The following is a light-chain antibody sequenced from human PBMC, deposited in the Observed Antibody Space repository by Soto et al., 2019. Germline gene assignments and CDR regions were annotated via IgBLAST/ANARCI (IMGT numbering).Light chain of an antibody. J-gene: IGKJ2*01. Sequence: ILLTQSPGTLSLSPGERATLSCRASQSVSSTYLAWYQQKPGQAPRLLIYGASRRATGIPDRFSGSGSGTDFSLTISRLEPEDFAVYYCQQYGRSPPRTFGQGTKLEIK. CDR3: QQYGRSPPRT. CDR2: GAS. CDR1: QSVSSTY. V-gene: IGKV3-20*01.